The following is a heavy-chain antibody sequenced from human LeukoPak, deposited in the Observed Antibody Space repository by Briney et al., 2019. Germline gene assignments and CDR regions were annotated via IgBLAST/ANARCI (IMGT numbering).Heavy chain of an antibody. CDR1: GFTFTEAW. Sequence: GGSLRLSCATSGFTFTEAWMSWVRQSPGKGLEWVGRFKSKTDAGATDYAAPVKGRFTISWNDSKDTVYLQMNSLKTDDTAVYYCAAGFGQSDFDFWGQGTLVTVSS. CDR2: FKSKTDAGAT. V-gene: IGHV3-15*01. D-gene: IGHD3-16*01. J-gene: IGHJ4*02. CDR3: AAGFGQSDFDF.